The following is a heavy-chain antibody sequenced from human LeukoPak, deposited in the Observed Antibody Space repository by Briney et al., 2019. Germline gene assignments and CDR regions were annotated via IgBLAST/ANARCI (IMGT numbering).Heavy chain of an antibody. Sequence: GGSLRLSCAASGFTFSNYGMHWVRQAPGKGLEWVAFIRYDGSNKYYADSVKGRFTISRDSFKNTLFLQMNSLRAEDTAVYYCARADIVVVPAAGDYWGQGTLVTVSS. D-gene: IGHD2-2*01. J-gene: IGHJ4*02. CDR1: GFTFSNYG. CDR2: IRYDGSNK. CDR3: ARADIVVVPAAGDY. V-gene: IGHV3-30*02.